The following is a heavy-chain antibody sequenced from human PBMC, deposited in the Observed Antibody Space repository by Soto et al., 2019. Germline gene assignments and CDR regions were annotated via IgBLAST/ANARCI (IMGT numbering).Heavy chain of an antibody. CDR2: IYHTGTT. V-gene: IGHV4-38-2*01. J-gene: IGHJ4*02. Sequence: SETLSLTCAVSGDSISRGYHWAWIRQSPTKGLEWIASIYHTGTTYYNPSLTSRVTISVDTSQNQFSLKLSSVTAADTAVYYCASTGYSSSWYPPGFDYWGQGTLVTVSS. D-gene: IGHD6-13*01. CDR1: GDSISRGYH. CDR3: ASTGYSSSWYPPGFDY.